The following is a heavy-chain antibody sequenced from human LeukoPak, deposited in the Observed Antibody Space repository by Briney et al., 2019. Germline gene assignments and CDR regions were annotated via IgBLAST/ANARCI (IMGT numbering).Heavy chain of an antibody. D-gene: IGHD3-16*01. CDR3: AREKGGGDYYMDV. CDR1: GFTVSTNY. CDR2: IYSGGTT. Sequence: GGSLRLSCAASGFTVSTNYMSWVRQAPGKGLEWVSLIYSGGTTYYSDSVKDRFTISRDNSKNTLYLQMNSLRADDTAVYYCAREKGGGDYYMDVWGKGTTVTVSS. J-gene: IGHJ6*03. V-gene: IGHV3-53*01.